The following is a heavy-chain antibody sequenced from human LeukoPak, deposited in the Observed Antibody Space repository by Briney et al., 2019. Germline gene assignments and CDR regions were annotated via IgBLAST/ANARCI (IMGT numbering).Heavy chain of an antibody. Sequence: SETLSLTCTVSGGSISSYYWSWIRQPPGKGLEWIGYIYYSGSTNYNPPLKSRVTISVDTSKNQFSLKLSSVTAADTAMYYCARAGSGSYYYFDSWGQGTLVTVSS. CDR3: ARAGSGSYYYFDS. V-gene: IGHV4-59*01. J-gene: IGHJ4*02. CDR2: IYYSGST. D-gene: IGHD1-26*01. CDR1: GGSISSYY.